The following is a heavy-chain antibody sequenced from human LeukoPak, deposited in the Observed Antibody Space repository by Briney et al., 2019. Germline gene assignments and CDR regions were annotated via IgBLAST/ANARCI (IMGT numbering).Heavy chain of an antibody. J-gene: IGHJ3*02. V-gene: IGHV4-61*02. D-gene: IGHD2-2*01. CDR3: AVGNCPTTSCYPGVAFDI. CDR1: GVSISSGGYF. CDR2: FYVSGST. Sequence: PSETLSLTCTVSGVSISSGGYFWSWIRQPAGKGLEWMGRFYVSGSTNYNPSLQSRVTISVDTSKNQFSLKLTSVTAADTAVYYCAVGNCPTTSCYPGVAFDIWGQGTMVTVSS.